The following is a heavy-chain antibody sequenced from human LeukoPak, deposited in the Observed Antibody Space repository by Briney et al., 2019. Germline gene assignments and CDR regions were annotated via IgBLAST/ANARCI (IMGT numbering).Heavy chain of an antibody. D-gene: IGHD3-22*01. CDR3: ARDPYDSSWGLCYFDY. V-gene: IGHV3-7*04. Sequence: GGSPRLYCAAAAFTFSSHWMSWVRQAPGKGLEWVANIKHDGSDKYYVDSVKGRFTISRDNAKNSLYLQMNSLRAEDTAVYYCARDPYDSSWGLCYFDYWAQGKRVYVSS. CDR2: IKHDGSDK. J-gene: IGHJ4*02. CDR1: AFTFSSHW.